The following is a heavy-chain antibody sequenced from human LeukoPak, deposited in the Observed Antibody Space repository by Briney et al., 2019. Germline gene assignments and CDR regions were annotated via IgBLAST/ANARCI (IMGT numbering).Heavy chain of an antibody. CDR3: ANSVSFGGALRGD. D-gene: IGHD3-16*01. CDR1: GFSLGSYS. CDR2: ISSSSSTI. J-gene: IGHJ4*02. V-gene: IGHV3-48*01. Sequence: GGSPRLSCAASGFSLGSYSMNWVRQTPGKGLEWVSYISSSSSTIYYADSVKGRFTISRDNAKNSLYLQVNRVRVEDTAVYYCANSVSFGGALRGDWGQGTLVTASS.